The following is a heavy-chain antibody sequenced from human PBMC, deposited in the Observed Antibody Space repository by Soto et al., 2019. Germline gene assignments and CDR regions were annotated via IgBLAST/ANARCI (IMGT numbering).Heavy chain of an antibody. Sequence: GGSLRLSCAASGFTFSSYGMHWVRQAPGKGLEWVAVISYDGSNKYYADSVKGRFTISRDNSKNTLYLQMNSLRAEDTAVYYCAKDRGIAAAGTRYYYYGMDVWGQGTTVTVSS. D-gene: IGHD6-13*01. CDR2: ISYDGSNK. V-gene: IGHV3-30*18. CDR3: AKDRGIAAAGTRYYYYGMDV. J-gene: IGHJ6*02. CDR1: GFTFSSYG.